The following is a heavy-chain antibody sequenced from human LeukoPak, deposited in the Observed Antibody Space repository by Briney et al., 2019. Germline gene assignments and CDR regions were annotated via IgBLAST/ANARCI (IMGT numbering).Heavy chain of an antibody. J-gene: IGHJ4*02. V-gene: IGHV3-23*01. CDR1: GFTFSSYS. D-gene: IGHD2-2*01. Sequence: PGGSLRLSCAASGFTFSSYSMNWVRQAPGKGLEWVSAISGSGGSTYYADSVKGRFTISRDNSKNTLYLQMNSLRAEDTAVYYCAKDSTRLGYCSSTSCYFDYWGQGTLVTVSS. CDR2: ISGSGGST. CDR3: AKDSTRLGYCSSTSCYFDY.